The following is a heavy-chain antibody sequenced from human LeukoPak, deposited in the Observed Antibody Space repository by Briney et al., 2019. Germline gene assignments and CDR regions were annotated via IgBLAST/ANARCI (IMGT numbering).Heavy chain of an antibody. CDR3: ARGEERGSGTVHFDY. Sequence: SETLSLTCAVSGGSISNNNWWSWVRQPPGMGLEWIGEIYHGGSTNYNPSLKSRVTMSVDRSKNQFSLKLSSVTAADTAVYYCARGEERGSGTVHFDYWGQGTLVTVSS. J-gene: IGHJ4*02. V-gene: IGHV4-4*02. CDR1: GGSISNNNW. CDR2: IYHGGST. D-gene: IGHD3-10*01.